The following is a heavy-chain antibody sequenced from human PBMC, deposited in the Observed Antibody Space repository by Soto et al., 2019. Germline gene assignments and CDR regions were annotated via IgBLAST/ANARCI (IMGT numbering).Heavy chain of an antibody. CDR2: IYRSGST. CDR1: SGSISNDNW. CDR3: ATNSYYSLGV. J-gene: IGHJ6*02. Sequence: QVQLQESGPGLVKPSGTLSLTCAVSSGSISNDNWWNWVRQPPGKGLEWIGEIYRSGSTNYNPSLKSRVNISLDKSTIQFSLQLSSVTAADTAVYYCATNSYYSLGVWGQGTTVTVSS. V-gene: IGHV4-4*02.